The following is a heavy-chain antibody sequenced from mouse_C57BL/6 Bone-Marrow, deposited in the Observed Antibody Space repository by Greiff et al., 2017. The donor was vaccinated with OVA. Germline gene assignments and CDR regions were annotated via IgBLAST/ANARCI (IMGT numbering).Heavy chain of an antibody. D-gene: IGHD2-4*01. V-gene: IGHV1-18*01. CDR3: ARGDDYLYYAMDY. J-gene: IGHJ4*01. Sequence: EVQVVESGPELVKPGASVKIPCKASGYTFTDYNMDWVKQSHGKSLEWIGDINPNNGGTIYNQKFKGKATLTVDKSSSTAYMELRSLTSEDTAVYYCARGDDYLYYAMDYWGQGTSVTVSS. CDR2: INPNNGGT. CDR1: GYTFTDYN.